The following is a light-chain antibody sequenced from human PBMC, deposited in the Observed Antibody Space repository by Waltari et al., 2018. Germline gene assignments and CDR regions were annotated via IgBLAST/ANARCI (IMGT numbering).Light chain of an antibody. V-gene: IGKV3-20*01. Sequence: EIVLTQSPGTLSLSPGERATLSCRASQSVSSSYLAWYQQNPGQAPRLLSYGASSRATGIPDRFSSSGSGTDFTHTISRLEPEDFAVYYCQQYGRSWNTFGQGTKLEIK. CDR1: QSVSSSY. J-gene: IGKJ2*01. CDR3: QQYGRSWNT. CDR2: GAS.